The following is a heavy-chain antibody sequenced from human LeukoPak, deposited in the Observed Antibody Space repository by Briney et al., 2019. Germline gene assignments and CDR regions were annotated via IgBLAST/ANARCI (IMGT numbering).Heavy chain of an antibody. Sequence: PGGSLRLSCAASGFIFSSYNMNWVRQAPGKGLEWVSSISSSRSYVYYADSVKGRFTISRDNAKNSLYLQMNSLRAEDTAMYYCAREERYSSSWYLDYWGQGTLVTVSS. D-gene: IGHD6-13*01. CDR2: ISSSRSYV. CDR3: AREERYSSSWYLDY. J-gene: IGHJ4*02. V-gene: IGHV3-21*01. CDR1: GFIFSSYN.